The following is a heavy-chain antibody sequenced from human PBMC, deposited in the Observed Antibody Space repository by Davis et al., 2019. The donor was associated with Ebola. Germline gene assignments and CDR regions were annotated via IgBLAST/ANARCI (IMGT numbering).Heavy chain of an antibody. J-gene: IGHJ4*02. Sequence: MPSETLSLTCSVSGGSISSGDYYWTWIRQSPGKGLEWIGYISYSGNTHYNPSLTSRVTLSGDTSKNQFSLDVKSVTDADTAVYYCAREGRSGYNVLDYWGQGTLVTVSS. CDR1: GGSISSGDYY. V-gene: IGHV4-30-4*01. D-gene: IGHD3-22*01. CDR3: AREGRSGYNVLDY. CDR2: ISYSGNT.